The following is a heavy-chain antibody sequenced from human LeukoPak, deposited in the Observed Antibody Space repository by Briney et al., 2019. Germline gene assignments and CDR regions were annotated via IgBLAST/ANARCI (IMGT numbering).Heavy chain of an antibody. CDR3: TTGVTMIVVVITTDY. CDR1: GFTFSNAW. J-gene: IGHJ4*02. CDR2: IKSKTDGGTT. V-gene: IGHV3-15*01. D-gene: IGHD3-22*01. Sequence: GGSLRLSCAASGFTFSNAWMSWVRQAPGKGLEWVGRIKSKTDGGTTDYAAPVKGRFTISRDDPKNTLYLQMNSLKTEDTAVYYCTTGVTMIVVVITTDYWGQGTLVTVSS.